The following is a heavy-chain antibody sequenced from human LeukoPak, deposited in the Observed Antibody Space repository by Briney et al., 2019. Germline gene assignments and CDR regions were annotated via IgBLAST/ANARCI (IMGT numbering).Heavy chain of an antibody. V-gene: IGHV7-4-1*02. CDR3: ARAPDSSGYYYDLAEDAFDI. J-gene: IGHJ3*02. CDR1: GYTFTSNY. D-gene: IGHD3-22*01. CDR2: INTNTGNP. Sequence: ASVKVSCKASGYTFTSNYIHWVRQAPGQGLEWMGWINTNTGNPAYAQGFTGRFVFSLDTSVSTAYLQISSLKAEDTAVYYCARAPDSSGYYYDLAEDAFDIWGQGTMVTVSS.